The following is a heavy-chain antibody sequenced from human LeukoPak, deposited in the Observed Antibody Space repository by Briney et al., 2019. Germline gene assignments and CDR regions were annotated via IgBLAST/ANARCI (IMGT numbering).Heavy chain of an antibody. CDR1: GFTFSRYW. CDR2: IKQDGSEK. CDR3: ARDSSGYYALDY. Sequence: GGSLRLSCAASGFTFSRYWMSWVRQAPGKGLEWVANIKQDGSEKYYVDSVKGRFTISRDNAKDSLYLQMNSLRAEDTAVYYCARDSSGYYALDYWGQGTLVTVSS. D-gene: IGHD3-22*01. J-gene: IGHJ4*02. V-gene: IGHV3-7*01.